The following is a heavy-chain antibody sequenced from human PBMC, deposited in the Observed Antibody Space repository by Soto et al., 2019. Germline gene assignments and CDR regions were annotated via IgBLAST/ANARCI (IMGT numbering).Heavy chain of an antibody. Sequence: ASVKVSCKASGYTFTGYYMHWVRQAPGQGLEWMGWINPNSGGTNYAQKFQGRVTMTRDTSISTAYMELSRLRSDDTAVYYCARDPIIAAAAKDNWFDPWGQGTLVTVSS. CDR3: ARDPIIAAAAKDNWFDP. V-gene: IGHV1-2*02. D-gene: IGHD6-13*01. J-gene: IGHJ5*02. CDR1: GYTFTGYY. CDR2: INPNSGGT.